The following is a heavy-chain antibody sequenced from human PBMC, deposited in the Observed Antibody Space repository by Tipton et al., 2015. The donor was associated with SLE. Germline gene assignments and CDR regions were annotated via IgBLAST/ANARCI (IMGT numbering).Heavy chain of an antibody. CDR2: LNPYSGNA. CDR1: GYTFTSYD. D-gene: IGHD2-21*01. J-gene: IGHJ5*02. V-gene: IGHV1-8*01. Sequence: QSGPEVKRPGASVKVSCRASGYTFTSYDINWVRQAPGQGLEWMGWLNPYSGNAGSAQKFQGRVTMTRNTSISTAYMELSSLTSEDTAAYYCARGTYSRRVRGNWYDPWGQGTLVTVSS. CDR3: ARGTYSRRVRGNWYDP.